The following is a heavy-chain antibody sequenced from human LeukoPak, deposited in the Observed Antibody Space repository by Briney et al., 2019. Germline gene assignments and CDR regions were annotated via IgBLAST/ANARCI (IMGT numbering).Heavy chain of an antibody. CDR3: AKVGTAMVPRPYYFDY. CDR2: ISGSGGST. CDR1: GFTFSSYA. Sequence: GGSLRLSCAASGFTFSSYAMSWVRQAPGKGLEWVSAISGSGGSTYYADSVKGRFTISRDNSKNTLYLQMNSLRAEDTAVYYCAKVGTAMVPRPYYFDYWGQGTPVTVSS. D-gene: IGHD5-18*01. J-gene: IGHJ4*02. V-gene: IGHV3-23*01.